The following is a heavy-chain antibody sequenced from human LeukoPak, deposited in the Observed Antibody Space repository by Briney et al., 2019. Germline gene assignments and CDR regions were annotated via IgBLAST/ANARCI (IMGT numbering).Heavy chain of an antibody. J-gene: IGHJ3*02. V-gene: IGHV3-53*01. Sequence: GGSLRLSCAASGFTVSGNYMSWVRQAPGKGLEWVSVIYSGGSTYYADSVKGRFTISRDNSKNTLYLQMNSLRAEDTAVYYCARASYYDRKEVRAFDIWGQGTMVTVSS. CDR3: ARASYYDRKEVRAFDI. CDR1: GFTVSGNY. D-gene: IGHD3-22*01. CDR2: IYSGGST.